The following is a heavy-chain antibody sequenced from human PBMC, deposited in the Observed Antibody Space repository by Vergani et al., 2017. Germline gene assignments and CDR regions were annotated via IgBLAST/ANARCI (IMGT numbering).Heavy chain of an antibody. CDR3: ARLRDXWSGYYTGSDAFDI. Sequence: QVQLQESGPGLVKPSETLALTCAVSGYSISSGYYWGWIRQPPGKGLEWIGSIYHSGITCYNPSLKSRVTISVDTSKNQFSLKLSSVTAADTAVYYCARLRDXWSGYYTGSDAFDIWGQGTMVTVSS. J-gene: IGHJ3*02. V-gene: IGHV4-38-2*01. CDR2: IYHSGIT. D-gene: IGHD3-3*01. CDR1: GYSISSGYY.